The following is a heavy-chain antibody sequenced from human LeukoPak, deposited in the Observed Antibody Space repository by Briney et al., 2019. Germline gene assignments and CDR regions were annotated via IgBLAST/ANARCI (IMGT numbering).Heavy chain of an antibody. CDR3: ARDGGYCSSTSCPRGWFDP. V-gene: IGHV4-59*12. Sequence: SETLSLTCSVSGGSINSYYWSWIRQPPGKGLEWIGYIDYSGSTNSNPSLKSRVTISVDTSKNQFSLKLSSVTAADTAVYYCARDGGYCSSTSCPRGWFDPWGQGTLVTVSS. D-gene: IGHD2-2*01. J-gene: IGHJ5*02. CDR2: IDYSGST. CDR1: GGSINSYY.